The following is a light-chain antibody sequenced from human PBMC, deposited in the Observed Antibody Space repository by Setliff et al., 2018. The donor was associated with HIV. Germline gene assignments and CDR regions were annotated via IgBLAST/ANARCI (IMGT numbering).Light chain of an antibody. V-gene: IGLV2-14*03. CDR3: TSYTGSNTRV. CDR2: DVS. CDR1: SRDIGTYDF. J-gene: IGLJ1*01. Sequence: QSVLAQPASISGSPGQSITISCAGTSRDIGTYDFVSWYQQHPGKAPKLLIYDVSDRPSGVSDRFSGSKSGNTASLTISGLQTEDEADYYCTSYTGSNTRVFGTGTKVTVL.